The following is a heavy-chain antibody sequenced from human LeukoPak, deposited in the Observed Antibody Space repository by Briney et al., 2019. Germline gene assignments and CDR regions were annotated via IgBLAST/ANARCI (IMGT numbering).Heavy chain of an antibody. J-gene: IGHJ3*02. CDR3: ARPASRGGSYLSRGAFDI. V-gene: IGHV5-51*01. Sequence: GESLQISCKGSGYRFTSYWIGWVRQMPGKGLEWMGIIYPGDSDTRYSPSFQGQVTISAHKSISTAYLQWSSLKASDTAMYYCARPASRGGSYLSRGAFDIWGQGTMVTVSS. CDR1: GYRFTSYW. CDR2: IYPGDSDT. D-gene: IGHD1-26*01.